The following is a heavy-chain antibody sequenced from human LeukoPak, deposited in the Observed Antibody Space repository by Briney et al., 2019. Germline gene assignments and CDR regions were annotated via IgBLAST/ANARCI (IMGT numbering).Heavy chain of an antibody. Sequence: GGSLRLSCAASGFIFSSYSMNWVRQAPGKGLEWVSSISSSSSYIYYADSVKGRFTIYRDNAKNSLYLQMNSLRAEDTAVYYCATDPIAAAVSSYWGQGTLVTVSS. CDR1: GFIFSSYS. V-gene: IGHV3-21*01. CDR3: ATDPIAAAVSSY. CDR2: ISSSSSYI. J-gene: IGHJ4*02. D-gene: IGHD6-13*01.